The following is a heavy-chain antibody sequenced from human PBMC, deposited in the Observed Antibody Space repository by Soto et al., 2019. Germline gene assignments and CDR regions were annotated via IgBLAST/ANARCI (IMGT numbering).Heavy chain of an antibody. Sequence: GGSLRLSCAASGFTFSSYWMHWVRQAPGKGLVWVSRINSDGSSTSYADSVKGRFTISRDNAKNTLYLQMNSLRAEDMAVYYCASPRITIFGGPGAMDVWGQGTTVTVSS. V-gene: IGHV3-74*01. D-gene: IGHD3-3*01. CDR1: GFTFSSYW. CDR2: INSDGSST. CDR3: ASPRITIFGGPGAMDV. J-gene: IGHJ6*02.